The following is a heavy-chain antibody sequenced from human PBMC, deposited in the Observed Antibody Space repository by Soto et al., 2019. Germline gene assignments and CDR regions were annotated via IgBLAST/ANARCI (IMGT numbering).Heavy chain of an antibody. CDR3: AKEAAGDSGVTGLAFDI. D-gene: IGHD2-21*02. CDR2: TYRTGTT. V-gene: IGHV4-30-2*01. J-gene: IGHJ3*02. CDR1: GGSISSGDYS. Sequence: KPSETLSLTCVVSGGSISSGDYSWNWIRQPPGKGLEWIGYTYRTGTTYYNPSLQSRVTIAVDTSKNQFSLKLNFVTAADTAVYYCAKEAAGDSGVTGLAFDIWGQGTMVTVSS.